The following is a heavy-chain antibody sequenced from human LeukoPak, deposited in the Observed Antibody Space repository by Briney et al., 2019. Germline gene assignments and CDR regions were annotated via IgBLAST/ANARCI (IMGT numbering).Heavy chain of an antibody. CDR3: AKGFDPYGEVVSPYYYYGMDV. J-gene: IGHJ6*02. Sequence: PGGSLRLSCAASGFTFDDYAMHWVRQAPGKGLEWVSGISWNSGSIGYAGSVKGRFTISRDNAKNSLYLQMNSLRAEDTALYYCAKGFDPYGEVVSPYYYYGMDVWGQGTTVTVSS. CDR2: ISWNSGSI. D-gene: IGHD4-17*01. CDR1: GFTFDDYA. V-gene: IGHV3-9*01.